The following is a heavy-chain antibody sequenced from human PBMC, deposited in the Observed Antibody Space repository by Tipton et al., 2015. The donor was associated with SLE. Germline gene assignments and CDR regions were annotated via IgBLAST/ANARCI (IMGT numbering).Heavy chain of an antibody. D-gene: IGHD2-2*01. J-gene: IGHJ5*02. Sequence: TLSLTCNVSGASVSSHYWSWIRQPPGKGLEWIGYVYNSGNTKYNPSLESRVSISVDMSKNHFSLKLNSVTAADTAVYYCARKASCTRSSCSGFDPWGQGTLVTVSS. CDR3: ARKASCTRSSCSGFDP. V-gene: IGHV4-59*02. CDR2: VYNSGNT. CDR1: GASVSSHY.